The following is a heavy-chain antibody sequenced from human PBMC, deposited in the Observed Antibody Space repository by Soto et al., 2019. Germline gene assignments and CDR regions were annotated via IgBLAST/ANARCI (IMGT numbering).Heavy chain of an antibody. CDR2: ISYDGSTE. V-gene: IGHV3-30*18. D-gene: IGHD5-12*01. J-gene: IGHJ6*02. CDR1: GFTFSGYY. CDR3: TKDDGYDDSTYCHYFGMDV. Sequence: QAQLVESGGGVVQPGRSLRLSCAASGFTFSGYYMHWVRQAPGKGLEWVAVISYDGSTEYYADSVKGRFTISRDNSANRLFLQMSSLRPDDTAVYYCTKDDGYDDSTYCHYFGMDVWGQGTTVTVSS.